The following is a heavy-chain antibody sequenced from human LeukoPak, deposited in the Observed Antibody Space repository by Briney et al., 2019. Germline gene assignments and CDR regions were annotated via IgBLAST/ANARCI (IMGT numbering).Heavy chain of an antibody. D-gene: IGHD6-13*01. J-gene: IGHJ6*03. CDR3: ARQRVAAPGVRIYYMDV. V-gene: IGHV1-46*02. CDR1: GNTFNIYN. CDR2: INPSGGT. Sequence: ASVTVSCKASGNTFNIYNMHWVRPAPGRGVAGVGMINPSGGTSYAQKLQGRITMTRDTSTSTVYMELSSLRSEDTAVYYCARQRVAAPGVRIYYMDVWGKGTTVTVSS.